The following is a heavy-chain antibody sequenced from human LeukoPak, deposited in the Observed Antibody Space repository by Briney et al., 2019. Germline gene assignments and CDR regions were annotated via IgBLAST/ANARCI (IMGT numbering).Heavy chain of an antibody. J-gene: IGHJ5*02. CDR2: MNPNSGNT. D-gene: IGHD2-2*02. V-gene: IGHV1-2*02. Sequence: GASVKVSCKASGYTFTGYYMHWVRQAPGQGLEWMGWMNPNSGNTGYAQKFQGRVTMTRDTSISTAYMELSRLRSDDTAVYYCAREAQEGYCSSTSCYTGNWFDPWGQGTLVTVSS. CDR3: AREAQEGYCSSTSCYTGNWFDP. CDR1: GYTFTGYY.